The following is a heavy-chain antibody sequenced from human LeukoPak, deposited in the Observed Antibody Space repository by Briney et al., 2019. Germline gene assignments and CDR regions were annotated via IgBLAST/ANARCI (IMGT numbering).Heavy chain of an antibody. J-gene: IGHJ4*02. CDR2: IRSRGDGGTT. Sequence: GGSLRLSCAVSGLTLSNVWMNWVRQAPGKGLEWVGRIRSRGDGGTTDFAAPVKGRFTISRDDSKNTLYLQMNSLTSEDTAVYYCSQGSAQYFDYWGQGTLVTVSS. CDR1: GLTLSNVW. D-gene: IGHD2-15*01. CDR3: SQGSAQYFDY. V-gene: IGHV3-15*07.